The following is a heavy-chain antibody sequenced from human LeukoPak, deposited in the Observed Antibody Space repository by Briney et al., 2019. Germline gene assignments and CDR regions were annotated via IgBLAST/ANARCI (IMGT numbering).Heavy chain of an antibody. Sequence: GGSLRLSCTASGFSFSGHWMHWARQLPGKGLVWVSRISPTGSTTSYADSVKGRFTISRDNAKNSMFLQTNSLRAEDTAVYYCASLLVAGVASVDYWGQGTLVTVSS. CDR1: GFSFSGHW. D-gene: IGHD6-19*01. CDR3: ASLLVAGVASVDY. CDR2: ISPTGSTT. J-gene: IGHJ4*02. V-gene: IGHV3-74*01.